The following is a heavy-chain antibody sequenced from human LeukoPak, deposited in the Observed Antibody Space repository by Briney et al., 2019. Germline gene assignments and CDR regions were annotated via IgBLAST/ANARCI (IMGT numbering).Heavy chain of an antibody. CDR3: ARDWYSGSYSNWFDP. D-gene: IGHD1-26*01. CDR1: GGSISSYY. CDR2: IYYSGST. J-gene: IGHJ5*02. Sequence: SETLSLTCTVSGGSISSYYWSWIRQPPGKGLEWIGHIYYSGSTNYNPSLKSRVTISVDTSKNQFALNLSSVTAADTAVYYCARDWYSGSYSNWFDPWGQGTLVTVSS. V-gene: IGHV4-59*01.